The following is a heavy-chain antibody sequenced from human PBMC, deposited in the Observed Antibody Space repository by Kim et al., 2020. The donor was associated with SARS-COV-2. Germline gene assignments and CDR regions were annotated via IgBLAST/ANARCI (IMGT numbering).Heavy chain of an antibody. D-gene: IGHD3-9*01. CDR3: AKRVSSRVYDILTGNDY. CDR2: ISGSGGST. J-gene: IGHJ4*02. CDR1: GFTFSSYA. V-gene: IGHV3-23*01. Sequence: GGSLRLSCAASGFTFSSYAMSWVRQAPGKGLEWVSAISGSGGSTYYADSVKGRFTISRDNSKNTLYLQMNSLRAEDTAVYYCAKRVSSRVYDILTGNDYWGQGTLVTVSS.